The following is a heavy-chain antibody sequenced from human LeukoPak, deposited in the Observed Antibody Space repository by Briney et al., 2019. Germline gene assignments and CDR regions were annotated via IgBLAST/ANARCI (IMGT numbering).Heavy chain of an antibody. CDR3: ARVLERLRGYPRSPVDY. CDR2: TIHGGST. J-gene: IGHJ4*02. V-gene: IGHV4-34*12. Sequence: SETLSLTCAVYGGSFSGNYWGGFGQRPGKGREWMGETIHGGSTNYNPSLKSRVTISVDTSKNPCSLKMSSVTAADTAVYSCARVLERLRGYPRSPVDYWGQGTLVTVSS. CDR1: GGSFSGNY. D-gene: IGHD4-23*01.